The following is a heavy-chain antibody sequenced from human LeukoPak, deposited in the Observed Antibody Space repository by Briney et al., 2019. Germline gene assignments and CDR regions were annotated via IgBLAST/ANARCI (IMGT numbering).Heavy chain of an antibody. Sequence: SETLSLTCAVSGGSISSSNWWSWVRQPPGKGLEWIGEIYHSGSTNYNPSLKSRVTISVDTSKNQFSLRLSSVTAADTAVYYCAREYSYYDSSGYYYGSGYFDYWGQGTLVTVSS. J-gene: IGHJ4*02. D-gene: IGHD3-22*01. V-gene: IGHV4-4*02. CDR3: AREYSYYDSSGYYYGSGYFDY. CDR1: GGSISSSNW. CDR2: IYHSGST.